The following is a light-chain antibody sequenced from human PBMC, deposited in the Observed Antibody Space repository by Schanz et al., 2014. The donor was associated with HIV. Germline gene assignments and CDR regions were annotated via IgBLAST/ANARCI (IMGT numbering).Light chain of an antibody. CDR1: SSNIGNNY. CDR3: GTWDSILSAFYV. J-gene: IGLJ1*01. Sequence: QSVLTQPPSVSGAPGQRVTISCSGSSSNIGNNYVSWYQQLPGTAPKLLIYDNNKRPSGIPDRFSGYKSGTSATLGITGLQTGDEADYYCGTWDSILSAFYVFGTGTKLTVL. CDR2: DNN. V-gene: IGLV1-51*01.